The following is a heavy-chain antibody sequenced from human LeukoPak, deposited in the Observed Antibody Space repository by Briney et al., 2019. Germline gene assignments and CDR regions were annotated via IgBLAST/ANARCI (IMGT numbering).Heavy chain of an antibody. J-gene: IGHJ4*02. CDR2: ISSNGGST. D-gene: IGHD6-13*01. CDR1: GFTFSSYA. Sequence: PGGSLRLSCAASGFTFSSYAMHWVRQAPGKGLEYVSAISSNGGSTYYANSVKGRFTISRDNSKNTLYLQMGSLRAEDMAAYYCARDRYSSSWYGFFGYWGQGTLVTVSS. CDR3: ARDRYSSSWYGFFGY. V-gene: IGHV3-64*01.